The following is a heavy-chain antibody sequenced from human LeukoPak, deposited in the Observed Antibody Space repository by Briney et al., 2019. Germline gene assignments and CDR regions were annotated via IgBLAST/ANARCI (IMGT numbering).Heavy chain of an antibody. V-gene: IGHV1-2*02. D-gene: IGHD5-18*01. CDR3: AKDQGRGYTYGLYYFDY. J-gene: IGHJ4*02. CDR1: GYTFTGYY. Sequence: ASVKVSCKASGYTFTGYYMHWVRQAPGQGLERMGWINPNTGDTNYAQKFQGRVTMTRDTSSSTAYMELSRLRSDDTAMYYCAKDQGRGYTYGLYYFDYWGQGTLVTVSS. CDR2: INPNTGDT.